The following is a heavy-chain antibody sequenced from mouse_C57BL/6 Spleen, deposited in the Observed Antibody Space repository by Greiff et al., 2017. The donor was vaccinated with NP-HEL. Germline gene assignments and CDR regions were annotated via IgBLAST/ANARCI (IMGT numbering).Heavy chain of an antibody. CDR2: ISYSGST. Sequence: EVQLQQSGPGLVKPSPSLSLTCTVTGYSITSGYGWYWIRQFPGNKLEWMGYISYSGSTNYNPSLKSRVPITRYTSKNQFFLQLNSVTTEDTATYYCARTARIKYWGQGTALTVSS. J-gene: IGHJ2*01. V-gene: IGHV3-1*02. CDR1: GYSITSGYG. D-gene: IGHD1-2*01. CDR3: ARTARIKY.